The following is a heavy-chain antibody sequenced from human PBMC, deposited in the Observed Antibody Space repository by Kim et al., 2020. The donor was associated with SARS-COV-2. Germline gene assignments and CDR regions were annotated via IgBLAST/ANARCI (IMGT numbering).Heavy chain of an antibody. Sequence: ASVKVSCKASGYTFTSYGISWVRQTPGEGLEWMGWISAYNGNINYAQKLQGRVTMTTDTSTSTAYMELRSLRSDDTAVYYCARDRSFVVPAANDWFDPWGQGTLVTVSS. D-gene: IGHD2-2*01. J-gene: IGHJ5*02. V-gene: IGHV1-18*01. CDR1: GYTFTSYG. CDR2: ISAYNGNI. CDR3: ARDRSFVVPAANDWFDP.